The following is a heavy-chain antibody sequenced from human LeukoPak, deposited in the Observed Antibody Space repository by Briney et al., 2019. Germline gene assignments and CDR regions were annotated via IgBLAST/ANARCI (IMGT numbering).Heavy chain of an antibody. CDR1: GYTFTGYY. V-gene: IGHV1-2*02. D-gene: IGHD5-12*01. Sequence: GASVKVSCKASGYTFTGYYMHWVRQAPGQGLEWMGWINPNSGGTNYAQKFQGRVTMTRDTSISTAYMELSRLRSDDMAVYYCARAGEDIVATIMASFDYWGQGTLVTVSS. CDR2: INPNSGGT. CDR3: ARAGEDIVATIMASFDY. J-gene: IGHJ4*02.